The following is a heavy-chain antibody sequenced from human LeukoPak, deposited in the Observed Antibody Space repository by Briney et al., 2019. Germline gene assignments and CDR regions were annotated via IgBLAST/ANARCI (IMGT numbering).Heavy chain of an antibody. D-gene: IGHD3-9*01. CDR2: INPNSGGT. V-gene: IGHV1-2*02. CDR3: ARDHNVLRYFDWLLYRTPEADYYYMDV. Sequence: GASVKVSCKASGYTFTGYYMHWVRQAPGQGLEWMGWINPNSGGTNYAQKFQGRVTMTRDMSTRTVYMELSRLRSDDTAVYYCARDHNVLRYFDWLLYRTPEADYYYMDVWGKGTTVTVSS. J-gene: IGHJ6*03. CDR1: GYTFTGYY.